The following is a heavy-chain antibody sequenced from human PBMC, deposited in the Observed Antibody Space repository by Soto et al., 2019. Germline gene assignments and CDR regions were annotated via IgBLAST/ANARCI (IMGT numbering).Heavy chain of an antibody. CDR1: GYSFASYW. V-gene: IGHV5-10-1*01. CDR3: ASSHPKGHYYDSSGYYYGMDV. D-gene: IGHD3-22*01. CDR2: IDPSDSYT. Sequence: GESLKISCKGSGYSFASYWITWVRQMPGKGLEWMGRIDPSDSYTNYSPSFRGHVTISADKSISTAYLQWSSLKASDTAIYYCASSHPKGHYYDSSGYYYGMDVWGQGTTVTVSS. J-gene: IGHJ6*02.